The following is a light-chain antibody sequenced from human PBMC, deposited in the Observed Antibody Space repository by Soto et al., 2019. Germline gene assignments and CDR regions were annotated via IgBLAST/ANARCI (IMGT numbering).Light chain of an antibody. J-gene: IGLJ3*02. CDR1: TSNIGRST. CDR2: GNT. CDR3: AAWDDSLNGPV. V-gene: IGLV1-44*01. Sequence: QSVLTQPPSASGTPGQRVTISCSGNTSNIGRSTVTWYQQFPGAAPKLLIYGNTQRPLGVPVRFSGSKSDTSASLAISGLQSEDEADYYCAAWDDSLNGPVFGGGTKLTVL.